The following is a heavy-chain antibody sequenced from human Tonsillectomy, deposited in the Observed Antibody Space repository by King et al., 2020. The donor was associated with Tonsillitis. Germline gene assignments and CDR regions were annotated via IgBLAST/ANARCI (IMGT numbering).Heavy chain of an antibody. J-gene: IGHJ6*02. CDR2: ISSTSTYM. V-gene: IGHV3-21*01. CDR3: ARTIGGDYFYYGMDV. D-gene: IGHD3-10*01. Sequence: VQLVESGGGLVKPGGSLRHSCAASGFTFSTYSMNWVRQAPGKGLEWVSSISSTSTYMYYAGSVKGRFTISRDNAKNSLYLQMKSLRAEDTAVYYCARTIGGDYFYYGMDVWGQGTTVTVSS. CDR1: GFTFSTYS.